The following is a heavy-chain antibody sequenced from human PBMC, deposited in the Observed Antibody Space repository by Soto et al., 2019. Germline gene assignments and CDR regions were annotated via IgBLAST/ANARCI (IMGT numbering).Heavy chain of an antibody. J-gene: IGHJ6*01. CDR1: GGTFRTSA. Sequence: QVQLVQSGAEVKKPGSSVKVSCKTSGGTFRTSAISWVRQAPGQGLEWMGGIMPVFPTPDYAQKFQGRVTITADESTSTAYMELISLRSEDTAVYYCARDKDRQQLGGNYYYIMDVWGQGTTVTFSS. CDR3: ARDKDRQQLGGNYYYIMDV. D-gene: IGHD3-3*02. CDR2: IMPVFPTP. V-gene: IGHV1-69*12.